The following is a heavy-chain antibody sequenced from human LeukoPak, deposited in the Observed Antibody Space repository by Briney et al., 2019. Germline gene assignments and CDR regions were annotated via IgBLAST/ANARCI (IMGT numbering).Heavy chain of an antibody. CDR1: GGSLSGYY. J-gene: IGHJ4*02. CDR3: ASRTTVVTDRYFDY. CDR2: INHSGST. D-gene: IGHD4-17*01. V-gene: IGHV4-34*01. Sequence: SETLSLTCAVYGGSLSGYYWSWIRQPPGKGLEWIGEINHSGSTNYNTSLKRRVTISVDTPKNQFSLKLSSVTAADTAVFYCASRTTVVTDRYFDYWGQGTLVTVSA.